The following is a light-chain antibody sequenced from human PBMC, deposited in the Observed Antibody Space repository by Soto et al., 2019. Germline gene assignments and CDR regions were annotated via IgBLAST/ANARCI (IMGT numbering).Light chain of an antibody. V-gene: IGKV3-15*01. CDR3: QQYDSYMYA. J-gene: IGKJ2*01. CDR2: GAS. CDR1: QSVRNN. Sequence: EIVMSQSPATLSASPGERATLSCRASQSVRNNLAWYQQRPGQAPRLLMYGASTRPSGIPARFTGGGSGTDFTLTITSLQSEDFAVYYCQQYDSYMYAFGQGTKVDIK.